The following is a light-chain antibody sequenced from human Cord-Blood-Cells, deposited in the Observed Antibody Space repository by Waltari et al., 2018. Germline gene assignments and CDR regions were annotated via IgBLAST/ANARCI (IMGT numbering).Light chain of an antibody. CDR2: GAS. J-gene: IGKJ1*01. V-gene: IGKV3-20*01. CDR3: QQYGSSPRT. Sequence: EIVLTQSPGTLSLSPGERATPSCRASQSVSSSYLAWYQQKPGQAPRLLIYGASSRATCIPDRFSGSGSGTDFTLTISRLEPEDFAVYYCQQYGSSPRTFGQGTKVEIK. CDR1: QSVSSSY.